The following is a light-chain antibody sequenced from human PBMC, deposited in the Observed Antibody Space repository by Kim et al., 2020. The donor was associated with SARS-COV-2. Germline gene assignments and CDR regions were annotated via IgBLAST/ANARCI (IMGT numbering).Light chain of an antibody. J-gene: IGLJ3*02. CDR3: NSRDSSGNHPGV. CDR1: SLRSYY. V-gene: IGLV3-19*01. Sequence: SSELTQDPAVSVALGQTVRITCQGDSLRSYYASWYQQKPGQAPVLVIYGKNNRPSGIPDRFSGSSSGNTASLTITGAPAEDEADYYCNSRDSSGNHPGVFGGGTQLTVL. CDR2: GKN.